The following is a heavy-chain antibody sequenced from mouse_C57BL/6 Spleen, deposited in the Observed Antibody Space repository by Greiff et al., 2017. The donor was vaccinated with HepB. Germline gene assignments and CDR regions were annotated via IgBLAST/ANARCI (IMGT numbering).Heavy chain of an antibody. CDR3: AREGNYSNYEGYFDV. CDR2: INYDGSST. CDR1: GFTFSDYY. Sequence: EVKLEESEGGLVQPGSSMKLSCTASGFTFSDYYMAWVRQVPEKGLEWVANINYDGSSTYYLDSLKSRFIISRDNAKNILYLQMSSLKSEDTATYYCAREGNYSNYEGYFDVWGTGTTVTVSS. D-gene: IGHD2-5*01. J-gene: IGHJ1*03. V-gene: IGHV5-16*01.